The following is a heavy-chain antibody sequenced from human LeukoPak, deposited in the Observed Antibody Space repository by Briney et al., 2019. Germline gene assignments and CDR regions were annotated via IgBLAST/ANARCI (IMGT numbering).Heavy chain of an antibody. V-gene: IGHV3-30-3*01. D-gene: IGHD2-2*01. CDR3: ARDYGVSVGWFDP. Sequence: PGGSLRLSCAASGFTFSSYAMHWVRQAPGKGLEWVAVMSNDGSDKYYADSVKGRFTISRDNSKNTLYLQMNSLRAEDTAVYYCARDYGVSVGWFDPWGQGTLVIVSS. CDR1: GFTFSSYA. CDR2: MSNDGSDK. J-gene: IGHJ5*02.